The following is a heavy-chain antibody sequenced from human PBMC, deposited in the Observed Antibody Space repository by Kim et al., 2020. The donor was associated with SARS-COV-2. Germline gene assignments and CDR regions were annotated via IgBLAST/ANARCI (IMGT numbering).Heavy chain of an antibody. CDR1: GFTFSSYS. D-gene: IGHD1-26*01. V-gene: IGHV3-21*04. CDR3: ARDLGRAQGSYYNY. CDR2: ISSSSSYI. J-gene: IGHJ4*02. Sequence: GGSLRLSCAASGFTFSSYSMNWVRQAPGKGLEWVSSISSSSSYIYYADSVKGRFTISRDNAKNSLYLQMNSLRAEDTAVYYCARDLGRAQGSYYNYWGQGTLVTVSS.